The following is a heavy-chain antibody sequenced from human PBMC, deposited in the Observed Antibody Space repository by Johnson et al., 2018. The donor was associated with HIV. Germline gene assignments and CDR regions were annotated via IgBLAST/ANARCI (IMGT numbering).Heavy chain of an antibody. CDR1: GFTFSSYW. CDR3: TTDRAAARDAFDI. Sequence: VQLVESGGGVVQPGRSLRLSCAASGFTFSSYWMHWVRQAPGKGLEWVGRIKSKTDGGTTDYAAPVKGRFTISRDDSKNTLYLQMNSLKTEDTAVYYCTTDRAAARDAFDIWGQGTMVTVSS. CDR2: IKSKTDGGTT. D-gene: IGHD6-13*01. J-gene: IGHJ3*02. V-gene: IGHV3-15*01.